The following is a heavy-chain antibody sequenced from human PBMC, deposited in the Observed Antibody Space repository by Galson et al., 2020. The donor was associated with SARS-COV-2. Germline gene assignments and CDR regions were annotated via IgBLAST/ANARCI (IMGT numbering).Heavy chain of an antibody. Sequence: GESLKISCAASGFTFSSYAMSWVRQAPGKGLEWVSAISDSGGSTYYADSVKGRFTISRDNSKNTLYLQMNSLRAEDTAVYYCAKDPLWFSSPLFDWGQGTLVTVSS. CDR3: AKDPLWFSSPLFD. V-gene: IGHV3-23*01. CDR2: ISDSGGST. D-gene: IGHD6-19*01. CDR1: GFTFSSYA. J-gene: IGHJ4*02.